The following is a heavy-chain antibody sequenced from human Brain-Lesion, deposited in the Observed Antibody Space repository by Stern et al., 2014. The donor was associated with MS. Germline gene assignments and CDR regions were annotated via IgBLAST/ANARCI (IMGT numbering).Heavy chain of an antibody. J-gene: IGHJ5*02. D-gene: IGHD2-15*01. V-gene: IGHV4-39*01. Sequence: VHLVESGPGLVKPSETLSLTCTVAGGSVSSTSYAWAWIRQPPGKGLGWIGTIYYSGNTYYSPSLKSRLTISLDTSQNQFSLERSSVTAADTAVYYCAGEEDIRYCSGGSCTGNWFDPWGQGTLVTVSS. CDR3: AGEEDIRYCSGGSCTGNWFDP. CDR1: GGSVSSTSYA. CDR2: IYYSGNT.